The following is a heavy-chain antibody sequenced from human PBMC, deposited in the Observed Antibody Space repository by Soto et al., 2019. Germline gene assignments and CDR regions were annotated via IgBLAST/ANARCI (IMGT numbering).Heavy chain of an antibody. Sequence: PGGSLRLSCAASGFTFSDYYMGWIRQAPGKGLEWVSYISSSGSTIYYADSVKGRFTISRDNAKNSLYLQMNSLRAEDTAVYYCARVAYDSSGPYFDYWGQGTLVTVSS. CDR2: ISSSGSTI. V-gene: IGHV3-11*01. CDR3: ARVAYDSSGPYFDY. CDR1: GFTFSDYY. J-gene: IGHJ4*02. D-gene: IGHD3-22*01.